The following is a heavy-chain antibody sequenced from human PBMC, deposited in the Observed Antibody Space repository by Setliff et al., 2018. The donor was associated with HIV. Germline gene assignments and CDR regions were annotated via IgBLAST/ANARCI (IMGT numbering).Heavy chain of an antibody. V-gene: IGHV4-34*01. Sequence: ASETLSLTCAVYGGSFSGYYWSWIRQPPGKGLEWIGEINHSGSTNYNPSLKSRVTISVDTSKNQFSLKLSSVTAADTAVYYCARGQRAGTTRIDYYYGMDVWGQGTTVTVSS. CDR2: INHSGST. CDR3: ARGQRAGTTRIDYYYGMDV. CDR1: GGSFSGYY. J-gene: IGHJ6*02. D-gene: IGHD1-7*01.